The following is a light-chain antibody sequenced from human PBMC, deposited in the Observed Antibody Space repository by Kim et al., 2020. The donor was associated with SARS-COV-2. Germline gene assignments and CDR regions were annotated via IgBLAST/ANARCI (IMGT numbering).Light chain of an antibody. J-gene: IGKJ2*01. CDR1: QSLLHSDEYIY. CDR3: MQSLQSPRT. V-gene: IGKV2-28*01. Sequence: DIVMTQSPLSLPVTPGALASISCRSSQSLLHSDEYIYLDWYLQKPGQSPQDLIYLGSNRASGVPDRCSGSASGTDFTLKISRVQAEEVGIYYCMQSLQSPRTFGQGTKLEI. CDR2: LGS.